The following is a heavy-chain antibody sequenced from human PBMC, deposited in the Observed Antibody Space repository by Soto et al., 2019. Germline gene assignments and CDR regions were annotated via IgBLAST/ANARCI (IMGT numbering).Heavy chain of an antibody. V-gene: IGHV1-2*02. Sequence: ASVKVSCKASGYTFNRYYIHWVRQAPGLGLQWMGWISPHTGTTRYGQKFKGRLTMTRDTSVSTVYMELSGLTSDDMGVYYCARASQMVINPSYYAMDVCGHGTTVTVSS. J-gene: IGHJ6*02. D-gene: IGHD3-22*01. CDR1: GYTFNRYY. CDR3: ARASQMVINPSYYAMDV. CDR2: ISPHTGTT.